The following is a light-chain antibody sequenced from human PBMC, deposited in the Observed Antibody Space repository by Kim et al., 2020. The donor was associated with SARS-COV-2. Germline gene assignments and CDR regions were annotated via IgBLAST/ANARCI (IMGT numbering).Light chain of an antibody. J-gene: IGLJ1*01. CDR3: SSYTTSTTFV. CDR1: SSDVGAYNY. Sequence: QSALTQPASVSGSPGQSITISCTGTSSDVGAYNYVSWYQQHPGKAPNLLIYDVSKRPSWISNRFSGSKSGNSASLTISGLQAEDEVDYYCSSYTTSTTFVFGTGTKVTVL. CDR2: DVS. V-gene: IGLV2-14*01.